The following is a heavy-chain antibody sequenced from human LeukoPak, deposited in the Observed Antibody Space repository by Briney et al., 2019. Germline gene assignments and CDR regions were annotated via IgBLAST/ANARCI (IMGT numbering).Heavy chain of an antibody. CDR1: GFTFSTYW. D-gene: IGHD4-23*01. Sequence: GGSLRLSCAASGFTFSTYWMSWARQSPGKGLEWVANINQDGSEKNYVDSVKGRFTISRDNAKNSLSLQMNSLGAEDTAVYYCARRTVVAREDYWGQGTLVTVSS. CDR3: ARRTVVAREDY. V-gene: IGHV3-7*01. CDR2: INQDGSEK. J-gene: IGHJ4*02.